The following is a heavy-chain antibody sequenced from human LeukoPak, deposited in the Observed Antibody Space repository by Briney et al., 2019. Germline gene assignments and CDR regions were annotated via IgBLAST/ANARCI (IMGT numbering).Heavy chain of an antibody. CDR3: ARIFGYGDYGDAFDI. CDR1: GFSLSTRGMR. V-gene: IGHV2-70*04. Sequence: SGPALVKPAQTLTLTCTFSGFSLSTRGMRVSWIRQPPGKALEWLSRIDWDDDKFYSTSLKTRLTISKDTSKNQVVLTMTNMDPVDTATYYCARIFGYGDYGDAFDIWGQGTMVTVSS. D-gene: IGHD4-17*01. J-gene: IGHJ3*02. CDR2: IDWDDDK.